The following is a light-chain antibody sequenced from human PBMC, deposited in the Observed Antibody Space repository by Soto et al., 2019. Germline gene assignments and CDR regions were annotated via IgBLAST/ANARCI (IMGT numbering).Light chain of an antibody. V-gene: IGKV1-9*01. CDR1: QGISSN. CDR2: TAS. Sequence: DTQLTQSPSFLSASVGDRVTITCRASQGISSNVAWYQLKPGKAPNLLIYTASALQSGVPSRFSGIGSGTEVTLTSSSLQPEDSATYYCQKATSYPLTFGGGTKVEMK. CDR3: QKATSYPLT. J-gene: IGKJ4*01.